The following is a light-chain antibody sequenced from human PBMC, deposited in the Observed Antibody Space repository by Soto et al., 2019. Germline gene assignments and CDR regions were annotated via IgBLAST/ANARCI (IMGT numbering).Light chain of an antibody. CDR1: SSNIGNNY. CDR2: ENN. CDR3: GTWDSSLSAGV. J-gene: IGLJ3*02. V-gene: IGLV1-51*02. Sequence: QSVLTQPPSVSAAPGQKVTISCSGSSSNIGNNYVSWYQQLPGTAPKLPIYENNKRPSGIPDRFAGSKSGTSATLGITGLQTWDEADYYCGTWDSSLSAGVFGGGTKLTVL.